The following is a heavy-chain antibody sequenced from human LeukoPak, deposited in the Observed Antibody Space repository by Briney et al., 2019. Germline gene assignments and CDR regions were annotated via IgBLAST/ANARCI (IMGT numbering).Heavy chain of an antibody. D-gene: IGHD5-12*01. J-gene: IGHJ5*02. CDR3: ARDPRGYNWFDP. CDR2: ISSSSYI. CDR1: GFTFSSYS. V-gene: IGHV3-21*01. Sequence: GGSLRLSCAASGFTFSSYSMNWVRQAPGKGLEWVSSISSSSYIYYADSVKGRFTISRDNAKNSLYLQMNSLRAEDTAVYYCARDPRGYNWFDPWGQGTLVTVSS.